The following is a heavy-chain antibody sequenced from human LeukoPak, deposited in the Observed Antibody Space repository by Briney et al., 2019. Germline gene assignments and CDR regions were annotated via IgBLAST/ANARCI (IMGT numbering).Heavy chain of an antibody. CDR1: GYTLTELS. J-gene: IGHJ2*01. CDR3: ATSLRNIHRYFDL. V-gene: IGHV1-24*01. Sequence: ASVKVSCKVSGYTLTELSMHWVRQAPGKGLEWMGGIDPEDGEIMYAQKFQGRVTMTEDTSTDTAYMELNSLTSEDTAVYYCATSLRNIHRYFDLWGRGTLVTVSS. CDR2: IDPEDGEI. D-gene: IGHD2-15*01.